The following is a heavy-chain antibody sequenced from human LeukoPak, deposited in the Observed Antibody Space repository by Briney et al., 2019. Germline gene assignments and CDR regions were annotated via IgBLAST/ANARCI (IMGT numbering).Heavy chain of an antibody. J-gene: IGHJ4*02. CDR1: GYTLIEVS. D-gene: IGHD3-10*01. Sequence: ASVKVSCKVPGYTLIEVSLNWVRQTPGKGLEWMGGFDREDDETIYAQKFQGRVTMTEDTSTDTAYMELSSLRSEDTAVYYCATGGPFSRSFAYWGQGTLVTVSS. CDR2: FDREDDET. CDR3: ATGGPFSRSFAY. V-gene: IGHV1-24*01.